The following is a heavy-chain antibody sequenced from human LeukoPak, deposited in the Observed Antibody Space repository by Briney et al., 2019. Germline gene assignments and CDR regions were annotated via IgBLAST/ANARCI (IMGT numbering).Heavy chain of an antibody. D-gene: IGHD3-22*01. CDR3: TRLGSGYHREYDY. J-gene: IGHJ4*02. V-gene: IGHV3-73*01. CDR2: IRSKANSYAT. Sequence: GGSLRLSCAASGFTFSGSAMHWLRQASGKGLEWVGRIRSKANSYATAYAASVKGRFTISRDDSKNTAYLQMNSLKTEDTAVYYCTRLGSGYHREYDYWGQGTLVTVSS. CDR1: GFTFSGSA.